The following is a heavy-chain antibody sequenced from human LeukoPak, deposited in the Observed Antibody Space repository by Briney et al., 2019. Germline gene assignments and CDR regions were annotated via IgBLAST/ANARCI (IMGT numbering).Heavy chain of an antibody. D-gene: IGHD3-10*01. CDR2: ISEYNGNT. J-gene: IGHJ4*02. Sequence: ASVKVSCKASGYTFTSYGISWVRQAPGQGLEWMGWISEYNGNTKYAQNLQGRLTLTTDTRTSTAYMELRSLRSDDTAVYYCARDKGDYYAWKAIDYWGQGTLVTVSS. CDR1: GYTFTSYG. CDR3: ARDKGDYYAWKAIDY. V-gene: IGHV1-18*01.